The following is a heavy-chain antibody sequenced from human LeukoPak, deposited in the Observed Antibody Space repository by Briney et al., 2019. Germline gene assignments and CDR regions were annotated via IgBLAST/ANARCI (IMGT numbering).Heavy chain of an antibody. CDR3: AREDGTLHYYYYGMDV. D-gene: IGHD5-24*01. V-gene: IGHV1-3*01. CDR1: GYTFTSYA. Sequence: GASVKVSCKASGYTFTSYAMHWVRQAPGQRLEWMGWINAGNGNTKYSQKFRGRVTMTRDTPTSTVYMELSSLRSEDTAVYYCAREDGTLHYYYYGMDVWGQGTTVTVSS. J-gene: IGHJ6*02. CDR2: INAGNGNT.